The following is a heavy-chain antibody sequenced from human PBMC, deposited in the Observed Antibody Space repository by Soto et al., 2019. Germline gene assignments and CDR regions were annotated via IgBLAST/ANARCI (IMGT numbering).Heavy chain of an antibody. CDR2: IISDGTST. D-gene: IGHD3-10*01. CDR3: VRGFYLDWFDP. J-gene: IGHJ5*02. V-gene: IGHV3-74*01. Sequence: PGGSLRLSCVASGFTFNTTWMHWVRQAPGKGLMWVSRIISDGTSTSYADSVRGRFTISRDNAKNTLFLQMNSLRVEDTALYYCVRGFYLDWFDPWGQGTLVTVSS. CDR1: GFTFNTTW.